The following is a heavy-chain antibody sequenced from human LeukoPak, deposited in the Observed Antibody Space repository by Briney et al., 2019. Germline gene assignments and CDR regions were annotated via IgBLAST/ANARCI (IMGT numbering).Heavy chain of an antibody. J-gene: IGHJ4*02. V-gene: IGHV3-74*01. Sequence: PGGSLRLSCAASGFTFSSYWMHWVRQAPGKGLVWVSRINGDGSSITYADSVKGRFTISRDSTKNTLYLQINSLRAEETAVYYCARGAGVRGLDYWGQGTLVTVSS. CDR3: ARGAGVRGLDY. D-gene: IGHD1-26*01. CDR1: GFTFSSYW. CDR2: INGDGSSI.